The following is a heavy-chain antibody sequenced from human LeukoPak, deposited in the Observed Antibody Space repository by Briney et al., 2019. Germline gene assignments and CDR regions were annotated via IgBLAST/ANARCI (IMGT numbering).Heavy chain of an antibody. V-gene: IGHV3-43*01. Sequence: AGGSLRLSCAASGFTFDDFTLHWLRQAPGKSLEWVSPITWDGSTTYYTDSVKGRFTISRDNTKNALFLQMNNLTKEDTAFYYCAKGGVVTAVVYYLDYWGQGTLVSVSS. CDR2: ITWDGSTT. J-gene: IGHJ4*02. D-gene: IGHD2-21*02. CDR1: GFTFDDFT. CDR3: AKGGVVTAVVYYLDY.